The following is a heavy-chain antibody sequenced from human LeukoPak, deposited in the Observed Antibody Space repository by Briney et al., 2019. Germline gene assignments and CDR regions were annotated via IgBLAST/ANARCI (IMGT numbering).Heavy chain of an antibody. J-gene: IGHJ4*02. D-gene: IGHD7-27*01. V-gene: IGHV6-1*01. CDR1: GDSVSSDTAA. Sequence: SQTLSPTCAISGDSVSSDTAAWNWIRQSPSRGLEWLGRTYYRSKWNIDYAVSVKSRITITPDTSKNQFSLQLNSVTPEDTAVYYCARDGGPTGVLNFDYWGQGTLVTVSS. CDR3: ARDGGPTGVLNFDY. CDR2: TYYRSKWNI.